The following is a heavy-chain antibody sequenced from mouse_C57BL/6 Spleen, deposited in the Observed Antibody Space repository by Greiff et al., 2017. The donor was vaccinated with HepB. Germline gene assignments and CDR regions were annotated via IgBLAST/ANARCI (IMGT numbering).Heavy chain of an antibody. CDR3: ARGRRGNAMDY. CDR2: ISYSGST. Sequence: DVMLVESGPGMVKPSQSLSLTCTVTGYSITSGYDWHWIRHFPGNKLEWMGYISYSGSTNYNPSLKSRISITHDTSKNHFFLKLNSVTTEDTATYYCARGRRGNAMDYWGQGTSVTVSS. J-gene: IGHJ4*01. D-gene: IGHD2-12*01. CDR1: GYSITSGYD. V-gene: IGHV3-1*01.